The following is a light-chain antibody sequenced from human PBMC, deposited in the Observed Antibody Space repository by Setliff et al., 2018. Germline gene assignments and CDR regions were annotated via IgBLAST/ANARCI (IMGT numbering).Light chain of an antibody. CDR1: SHDVGGYDY. CDR3: CSYRGTYTFGV. Sequence: LTQPRSVSGSPGQSVTISCTGGSHDVGGYDYVSWYQQHPGRAPKLLIYGVSKRPSGVPDRFSASKSGNTASLTISGLQGEDEADYYCCSYRGTYTFGVFGTGTKGTVL. J-gene: IGLJ1*01. CDR2: GVS. V-gene: IGLV2-11*01.